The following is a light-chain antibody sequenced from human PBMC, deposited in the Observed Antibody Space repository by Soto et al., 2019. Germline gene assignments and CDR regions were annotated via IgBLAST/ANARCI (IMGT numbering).Light chain of an antibody. J-gene: IGKJ5*01. Sequence: EILLTQSPGPLSLSPGERAPLSCRASQTFSNSFLSWFQQIPGHAPSLLIYGASMRATGIPDRLSGSGSGTDFTLTISRLDPEYFAVYYCQQCGSSSTFGQGTRLEIK. CDR1: QTFSNSF. CDR2: GAS. CDR3: QQCGSSST. V-gene: IGKV3-20*01.